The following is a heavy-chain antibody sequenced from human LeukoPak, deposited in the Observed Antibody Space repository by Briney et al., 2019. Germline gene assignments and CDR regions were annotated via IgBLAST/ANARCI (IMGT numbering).Heavy chain of an antibody. CDR1: GFTFSSYG. Sequence: GGSLRLSCAASGFTFSSYGMHWVRQAPGKGLEWVAFIRYDGSNKYYADSVKGRFTISRDNSKNTLYLQMNSLRAEDTAVYYCARPSIAAAAKGAFDIWGQGTMVTVPS. V-gene: IGHV3-30*02. J-gene: IGHJ3*02. CDR3: ARPSIAAAAKGAFDI. D-gene: IGHD6-13*01. CDR2: IRYDGSNK.